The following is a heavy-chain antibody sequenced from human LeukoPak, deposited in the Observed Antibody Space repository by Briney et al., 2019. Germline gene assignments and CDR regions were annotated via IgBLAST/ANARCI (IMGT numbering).Heavy chain of an antibody. J-gene: IGHJ4*02. CDR1: GFTFSSYA. CDR3: ARAAGHYFDY. Sequence: GGPLRLSCAASGFTFSSYAMSWVRQAPGKGLEWVSFITSTSSDLFYADSVKGRFTVSRDNARNSLYLQMNNLRAEDTAVYYCARAAGHYFDYWGQGSLVTVSS. V-gene: IGHV3-21*01. CDR2: ITSTSSDL. D-gene: IGHD3-10*01.